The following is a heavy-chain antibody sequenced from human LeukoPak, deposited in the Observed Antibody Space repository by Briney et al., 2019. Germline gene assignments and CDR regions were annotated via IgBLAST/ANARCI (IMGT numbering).Heavy chain of an antibody. J-gene: IGHJ6*02. Sequence: GGSLRLSCAASGFTFSSYSMNWVRQAPGKGLEWVSSISSSSSYIYYADSVKGRFTISRDNAKNSLYLQMNSLRAEDTAMYYCARDISFYDILTGYLDYYYYYGMDVWGQGTTVTVSS. CDR1: GFTFSSYS. CDR2: ISSSSSYI. CDR3: ARDISFYDILTGYLDYYYYYGMDV. D-gene: IGHD3-9*01. V-gene: IGHV3-21*01.